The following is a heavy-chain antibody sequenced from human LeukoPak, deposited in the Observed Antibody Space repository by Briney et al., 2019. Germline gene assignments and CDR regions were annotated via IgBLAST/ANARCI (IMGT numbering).Heavy chain of an antibody. V-gene: IGHV1-18*01. CDR1: GYTFTSYG. J-gene: IGHJ6*02. Sequence: GASVKVSCKASGYTFTSYGISWVRQAPGQGLEWMGWISAYNGNTNYAQKLQGRVTMTTDTSTSTAYMELRSLRSDDTAVYYCARDLLDIVVVVAAEYYYYGMDVWGQGTTVTVSS. CDR2: ISAYNGNT. CDR3: ARDLLDIVVVVAAEYYYYGMDV. D-gene: IGHD2-15*01.